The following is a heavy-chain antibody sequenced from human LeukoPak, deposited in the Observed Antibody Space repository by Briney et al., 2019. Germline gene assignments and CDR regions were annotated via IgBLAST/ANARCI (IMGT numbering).Heavy chain of an antibody. CDR1: GFTFRSYS. CDR3: ARDGVLWFGGEGAFDI. CDR2: ISSSSSYI. J-gene: IGHJ3*02. Sequence: GGSLRLSCAASGFTFRSYSMNWVRQAPGKGLEWVSSISSSSSYIYYADSVKGRFTISRDNAKNSLYLQMNSLRAEDTAVYYCARDGVLWFGGEGAFDIWGQGTMVTVSS. V-gene: IGHV3-21*01. D-gene: IGHD3-10*01.